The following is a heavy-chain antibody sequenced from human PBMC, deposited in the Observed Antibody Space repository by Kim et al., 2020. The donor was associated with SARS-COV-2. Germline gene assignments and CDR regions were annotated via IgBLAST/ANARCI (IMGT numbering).Heavy chain of an antibody. D-gene: IGHD1-1*01. Sequence: SVKVSCKASGGTFSSYAISWVRQAPGQGLEWMGRIIPILGIANYAQKFQGRVTITADKSTSTAYMELSSLRSEDTAVYYCASPKGEMATTRPFDYWGQGTLVTVSS. V-gene: IGHV1-69*04. CDR2: IIPILGIA. CDR1: GGTFSSYA. CDR3: ASPKGEMATTRPFDY. J-gene: IGHJ4*02.